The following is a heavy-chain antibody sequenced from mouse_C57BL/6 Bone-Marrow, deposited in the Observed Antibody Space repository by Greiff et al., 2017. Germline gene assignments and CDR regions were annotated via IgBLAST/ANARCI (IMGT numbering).Heavy chain of an antibody. CDR3: ARERTFAY. D-gene: IGHD3-3*01. J-gene: IGHJ3*01. V-gene: IGHV1-81*01. CDR2: IYPRSGNT. Sequence: VQLQQSGAELARPGASVKLSCKASGYTFTSYGISWVKQRPGQGLEWIGEIYPRSGNTYYNEKFKGKATLTEDKSSSTAYMGLRSLTSEDSAVYFCARERTFAYWGQGTLVTVSA. CDR1: GYTFTSYG.